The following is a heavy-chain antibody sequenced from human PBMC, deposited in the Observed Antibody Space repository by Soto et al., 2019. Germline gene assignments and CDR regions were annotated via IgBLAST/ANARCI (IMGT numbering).Heavy chain of an antibody. J-gene: IGHJ6*03. V-gene: IGHV3-53*04. D-gene: IGHD3-22*01. CDR1: GFVVTGNY. CDR3: ARGSLSAVVHYYRYYYLDV. Sequence: EVQLVESGGGLVQPGKSLRLSCAASGFVVTGNYMSWVRQAPGKGLEWVSVIYSGGVTYYADSVKGRFTISRDKSKNTLDLQMNSLRLEDTAVYYCARGSLSAVVHYYRYYYLDVWGVGTTVTVSS. CDR2: IYSGGVT.